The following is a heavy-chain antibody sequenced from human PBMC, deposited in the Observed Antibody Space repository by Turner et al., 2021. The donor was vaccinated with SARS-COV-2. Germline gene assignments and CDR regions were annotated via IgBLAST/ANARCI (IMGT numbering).Heavy chain of an antibody. D-gene: IGHD1-26*01. V-gene: IGHV3-15*01. Sequence: EVQLVESGGGLVKPGGSLSLSCAASGFTFGNAWMSWVRQAPGKGLEWVSSIKTKTDGGTTDYAAPVKGRFTISRDDSKNTLYLQMNSLKTEDTAVYYCTTQSYPDYWGQGTLVTVSS. J-gene: IGHJ4*02. CDR2: IKTKTDGGTT. CDR3: TTQSYPDY. CDR1: GFTFGNAW.